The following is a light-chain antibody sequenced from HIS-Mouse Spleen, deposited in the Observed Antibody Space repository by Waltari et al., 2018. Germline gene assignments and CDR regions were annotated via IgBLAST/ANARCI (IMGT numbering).Light chain of an antibody. CDR2: KAS. CDR1: QSISSW. V-gene: IGKV1-5*03. CDR3: QQYNSYSPWT. J-gene: IGKJ1*01. Sequence: DIQITQSPSTLSASVGDRVTITCRASQSISSWLAWYQQKPGKAPKHLIYKASSLESGVPSRFSGSGSGTEFTLTISSLQPDDFATYYCQQYNSYSPWTFGQGTKVEIK.